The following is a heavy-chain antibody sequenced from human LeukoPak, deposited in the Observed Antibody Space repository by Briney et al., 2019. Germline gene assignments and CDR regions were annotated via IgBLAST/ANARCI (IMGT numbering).Heavy chain of an antibody. J-gene: IGHJ3*01. V-gene: IGHV3-23*01. CDR1: GFTFSNSG. CDR2: ISASGGSA. CDR3: AKAGSYSDISVYPLASFDF. D-gene: IGHD3-22*01. Sequence: GGSLRLSCAASGFTFSNSGMNWVRQAPGKGLEWVSFISASGGSAHYADSVRGRFTISRDNSKNTLYLQMNSLRAEDTAVYYCAKAGSYSDISVYPLASFDFWGQGTMVTVSS.